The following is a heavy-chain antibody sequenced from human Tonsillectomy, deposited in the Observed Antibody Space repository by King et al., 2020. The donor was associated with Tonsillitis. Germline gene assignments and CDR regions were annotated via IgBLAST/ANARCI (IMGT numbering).Heavy chain of an antibody. Sequence: VQLVESGAEVKKPGASVKVSCKASGYTFTGYYMHWVRQAPGQGLEWMGWINPNSGGTNYAQTFQGRVTMTRDTSISTAYMELSRVRSDDTALYYCARGSGLKDFGSKYYYYYMDVWGKGTPVAVSS. V-gene: IGHV1-2*02. CDR2: INPNSGGT. J-gene: IGHJ6*03. CDR3: ARGSGLKDFGSKYYYYYMDV. D-gene: IGHD2-8*02. CDR1: GYTFTGYY.